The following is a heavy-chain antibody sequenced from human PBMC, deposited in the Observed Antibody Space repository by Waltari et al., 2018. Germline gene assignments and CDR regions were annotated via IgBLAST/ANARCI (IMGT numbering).Heavy chain of an antibody. CDR2: ISGYSCDA. V-gene: IGHV1-18*01. J-gene: IGHJ4*02. CDR3: ARDGVTLFGVVIAEGNYFDY. CDR1: GYTFTSFG. D-gene: IGHD3-3*01. Sequence: QVQMVQSGAEVKKPGASVRVSCKASGYTFTSFGLNWVRQAPGQGLEWMGWISGYSCDAKFAQKVQGRLTMTTDASTSTAYMELRSLESDDTGVYYCARDGVTLFGVVIAEGNYFDYWGQGTLLTVSS.